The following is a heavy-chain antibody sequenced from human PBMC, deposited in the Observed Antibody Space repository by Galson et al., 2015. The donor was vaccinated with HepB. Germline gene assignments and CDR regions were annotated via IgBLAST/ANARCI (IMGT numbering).Heavy chain of an antibody. V-gene: IGHV3-66*01. CDR1: GLIVSSNY. CDR2: IYTGGST. J-gene: IGHJ4*02. D-gene: IGHD7-27*01. Sequence: SLRLSCAASGLIVSSNYMSWVRQAPGQGLEWVSVIYTGGSTYYAGSVKGRFTISKDNSKNTLYLQMNRLRIEDTAVYYCATPSSLGIGPFDHWGRGTLVTVSS. CDR3: ATPSSLGIGPFDH.